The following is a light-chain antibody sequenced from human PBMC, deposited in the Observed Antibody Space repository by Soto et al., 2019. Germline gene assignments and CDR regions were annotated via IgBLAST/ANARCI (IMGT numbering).Light chain of an antibody. CDR1: QGIKND. V-gene: IGKV1-6*01. CDR3: LQDYSYPLT. Sequence: AIQMTQSPSSLSASVGDRVTITCRASQGIKNDLGWYQKKPGKAPKLLIYAASSLQSGVPSRLRGSGYGTDLSITISSMQTDDFETYYCLQDYSYPLTFGQGTKVDIK. J-gene: IGKJ1*01. CDR2: AAS.